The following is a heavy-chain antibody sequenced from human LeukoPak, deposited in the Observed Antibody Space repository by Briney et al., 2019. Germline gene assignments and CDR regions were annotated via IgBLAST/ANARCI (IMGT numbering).Heavy chain of an antibody. D-gene: IGHD6-19*01. CDR3: ARDSSGWYWDSYFDY. CDR1: GFTFSSYL. J-gene: IGHJ4*02. Sequence: GGSLRLSCAASGFTFSSYLMHWVRQAPGKGLVWVSRINSDGSSTSYADSVKGRFTISRDNAKNTLYLQMNSLRAEDTAVYYCARDSSGWYWDSYFDYWGQGTLVTVSS. V-gene: IGHV3-74*01. CDR2: INSDGSST.